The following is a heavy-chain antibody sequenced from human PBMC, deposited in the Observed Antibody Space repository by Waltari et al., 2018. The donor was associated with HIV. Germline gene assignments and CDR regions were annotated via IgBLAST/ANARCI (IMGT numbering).Heavy chain of an antibody. V-gene: IGHV3-48*01. CDR1: GFNFSRYS. D-gene: IGHD2-2*01. J-gene: IGHJ4*02. CDR3: ARDYCSSTSCTVDY. CDR2: ISSSSSSK. Sequence: EVHLLVSGGGLVQPGGSLRLSCVASGFNFSRYSMNWVRQAPGKGLEWVSYISSSSSSKYYADSVKGRFTISRDSAKNSLYLQMSSLRTEDTAVYYCARDYCSSTSCTVDYWGQGALVTVSS.